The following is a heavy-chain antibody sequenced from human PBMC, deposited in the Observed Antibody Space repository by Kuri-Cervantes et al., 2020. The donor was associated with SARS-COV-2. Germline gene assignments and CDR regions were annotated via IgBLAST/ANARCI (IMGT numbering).Heavy chain of an antibody. CDR2: IYYSGST. D-gene: IGHD2-15*01. CDR1: GGSISSYY. J-gene: IGHJ4*02. CDR3: ARGRGSY. Sequence: SETLSLTCAVSGGSISSYYWSWIRQPPGKGLEWIGYIYYSGSTNYNPSLKSRVTISVDTSKNRFSLKLNSVTAADTAVYYCARGRGSYWGQGTLVTVSS. V-gene: IGHV4-59*08.